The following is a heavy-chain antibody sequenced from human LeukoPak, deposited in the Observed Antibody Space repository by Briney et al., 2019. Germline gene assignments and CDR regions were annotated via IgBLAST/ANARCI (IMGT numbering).Heavy chain of an antibody. CDR3: ARFSSGWSFDY. CDR1: GYTFTGYY. V-gene: IGHV1-2*02. J-gene: IGHJ4*02. Sequence: ASVKVSCKASGYTFTGYYMHWVRQAPGQGLEWMGWINPNSGGTNYALKFQGRVPMTRDTSISTAYMELSRLRSDDTAVYYCARFSSGWSFDYWGQGTLVTVSS. CDR2: INPNSGGT. D-gene: IGHD6-19*01.